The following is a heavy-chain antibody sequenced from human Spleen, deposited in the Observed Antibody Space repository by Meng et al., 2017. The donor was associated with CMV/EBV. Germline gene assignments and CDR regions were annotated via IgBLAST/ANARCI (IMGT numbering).Heavy chain of an antibody. CDR2: ISWNSGNI. Sequence: SLKISCAASGFTFDDYAMHWVRQAPGKGLEWVSGISWNSGNIGYADSVKGRFTISRDNAKKSLYLQMNSLRAEDTALYYCAKASNDYGGNSFFDNWGQGALVTVSS. J-gene: IGHJ4*02. V-gene: IGHV3-9*01. D-gene: IGHD4-23*01. CDR3: AKASNDYGGNSFFDN. CDR1: GFTFDDYA.